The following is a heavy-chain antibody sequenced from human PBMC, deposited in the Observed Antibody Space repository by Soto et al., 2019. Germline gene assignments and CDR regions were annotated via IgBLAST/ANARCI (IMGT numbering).Heavy chain of an antibody. CDR2: INHSGST. Sequence: QVQLQQWGAGLLKPSETLSLTCAVYGGSFSGYYWSWIRQPPGKGLEWIGEINHSGSTNYNPSLKSRVTISVDTSKNQFSLKLSSVTAADTAVYYCSRARWLQKAGGMDVWGQGTTVTVSS. CDR1: GGSFSGYY. J-gene: IGHJ6*02. CDR3: SRARWLQKAGGMDV. V-gene: IGHV4-34*01. D-gene: IGHD5-12*01.